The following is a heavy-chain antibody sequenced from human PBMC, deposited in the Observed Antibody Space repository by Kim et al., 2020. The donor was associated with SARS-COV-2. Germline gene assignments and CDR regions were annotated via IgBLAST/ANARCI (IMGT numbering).Heavy chain of an antibody. CDR3: ARRRLWFGEDAFDI. Sequence: PSLKSRVTISVDTSKNQFSMKLSSVPAADTALYYCARRRLWFGEDAFDIWGQGTMVTVSS. V-gene: IGHV4-39*01. D-gene: IGHD3-10*01. J-gene: IGHJ3*02.